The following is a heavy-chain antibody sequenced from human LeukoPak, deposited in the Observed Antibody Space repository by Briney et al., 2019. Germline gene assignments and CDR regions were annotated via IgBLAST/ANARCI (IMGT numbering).Heavy chain of an antibody. CDR2: IYYRGST. D-gene: IGHD2-8*01. CDR3: ASGPLVYAIADAFDI. Sequence: PSETLSLTCTVSGYSISSGYYWGWIRQPPGRELEWIASIYYRGSTHYNPSLASLKSRVTISGDTSKNQFSLTLSSVTAADTAVYYCASGPLVYAIADAFDIWGQGTMVTVSS. CDR1: GYSISSGYY. V-gene: IGHV4-38-2*02. J-gene: IGHJ3*02.